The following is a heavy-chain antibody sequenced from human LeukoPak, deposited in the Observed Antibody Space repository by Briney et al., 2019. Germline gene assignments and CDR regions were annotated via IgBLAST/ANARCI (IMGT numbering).Heavy chain of an antibody. CDR1: GGPFSSYG. Sequence: SVKLSCKAAGGPFSSYGISWVREAPGQGLGWMGGIILILGIANYAQKFQGRVTITADKSTSTAYMELSSLRSEDTAVYYCARDFSWTGDYWYYAMDIGGQGTTFTVSS. D-gene: IGHD3/OR15-3a*01. J-gene: IGHJ6*02. CDR2: IILILGIA. V-gene: IGHV1-69*04. CDR3: ARDFSWTGDYWYYAMDI.